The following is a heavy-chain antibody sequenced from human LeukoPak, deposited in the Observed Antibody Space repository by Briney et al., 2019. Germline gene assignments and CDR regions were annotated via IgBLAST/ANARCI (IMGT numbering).Heavy chain of an antibody. CDR1: GFTFGFTFNNYA. CDR2: ISGSGGST. J-gene: IGHJ4*02. D-gene: IGHD3-22*01. CDR3: ITTYYYDSSGLPPSY. V-gene: IGHV3-23*01. Sequence: GGSLRLSCAASGFTFGFTFNNYAMNWVRQAPGKGLEWVSAISGSGGSTYYADSVKGRFTISRDNSKNTLYLQMNSLRAEDTAVYYCITTYYYDSSGLPPSYWGQGTLVTVSS.